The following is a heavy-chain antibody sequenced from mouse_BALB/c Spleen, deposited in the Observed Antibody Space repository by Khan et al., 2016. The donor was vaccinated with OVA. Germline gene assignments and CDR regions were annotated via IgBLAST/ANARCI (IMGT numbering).Heavy chain of an antibody. Sequence: VELVESGAELVRPGVSVKLSCKTSGYTFTTYWIHWLKQRSGQGLEWIARIYPGTNNTYYSEKLKDKATLTADKSSTTAYLQLSSLKSEDSAVYFCAREDALCYFDYWGQGTTLTVSS. V-gene: IGHV1-76*01. CDR1: GYTFTTYW. CDR2: IYPGTNNT. J-gene: IGHJ2*01. D-gene: IGHD1-1*01. CDR3: AREDALCYFDY.